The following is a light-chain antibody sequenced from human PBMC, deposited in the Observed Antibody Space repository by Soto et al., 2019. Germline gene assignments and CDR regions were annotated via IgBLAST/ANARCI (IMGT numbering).Light chain of an antibody. CDR2: DVN. CDR1: RSDIGAYNF. CDR3: TSCTTSTTMI. J-gene: IGLJ2*01. Sequence: QSVLTQPASVSGSPGQSITISCTGTRSDIGAYNFVSWYQQHPGEVPKLMLYDVNVRPSGVSNRFSGSKSGNTASLTISGRQAEDEADYYCTSCTTSTTMIFGGGTK. V-gene: IGLV2-14*03.